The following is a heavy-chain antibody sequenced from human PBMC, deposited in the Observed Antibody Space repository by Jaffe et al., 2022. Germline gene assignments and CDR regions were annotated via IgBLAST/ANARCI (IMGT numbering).Heavy chain of an antibody. CDR3: AKGGRQWLVGVLDY. V-gene: IGHV3-43D*04. CDR2: ISWDGGST. J-gene: IGHJ4*02. D-gene: IGHD6-19*01. Sequence: EVQLVESGGVVVQPGGSLRLSCAASGFTFDDYAMHWVRQAPGKGLEWVSLISWDGGSTYYADSVKGRFTISRDNSKNSLYLQMNSLRAEDTALYYCAKGGRQWLVGVLDYWGQGTLVTVSS. CDR1: GFTFDDYA.